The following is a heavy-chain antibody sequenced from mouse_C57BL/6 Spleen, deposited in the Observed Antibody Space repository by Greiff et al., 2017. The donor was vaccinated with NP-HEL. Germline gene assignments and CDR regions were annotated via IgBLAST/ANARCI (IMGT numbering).Heavy chain of an antibody. V-gene: IGHV3-6*01. CDR2: ISYAGRN. CDR3: ARGDGGDYAMDD. D-gene: IGHD2-3*01. J-gene: IGHJ4*01. Sequence: ESGPGLVKPSQSLSLTCSVTGYSITSGYYWNWIRQFPGNKLEWMGYISYAGRNNYNPSLKNRISITRDTSKNQFFLKLNSVTTEDTATYYCARGDGGDYAMDDWGQGTSVTVSS. CDR1: GYSITSGYY.